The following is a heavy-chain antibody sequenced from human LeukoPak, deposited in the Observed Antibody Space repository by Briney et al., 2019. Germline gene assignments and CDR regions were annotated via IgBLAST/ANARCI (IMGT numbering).Heavy chain of an antibody. Sequence: SETLSLTCAVYGGSFSGYYWTWIRQPPGKGLEWIGEINHSGSTNYNPSLKSRVTISVDTSKNQFSLKLSSVTAADTAVYYCARGLDVWGQGTTVPVSS. J-gene: IGHJ6*02. V-gene: IGHV4-34*01. CDR3: ARGLDV. CDR2: INHSGST. CDR1: GGSFSGYY.